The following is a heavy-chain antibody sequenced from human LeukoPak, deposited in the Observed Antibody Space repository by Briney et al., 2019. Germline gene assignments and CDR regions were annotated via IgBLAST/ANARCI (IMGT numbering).Heavy chain of an antibody. D-gene: IGHD4-23*01. V-gene: IGHV3-30-3*01. CDR3: ARDLSAGYGGNSCDY. J-gene: IGHJ4*02. Sequence: GGSLRLSCAASGFTFSSYAMHWVRQAPGKGLEWVAVISYDGSNKYYADSVKGRFTISRDNSKNTLHLQMNSLRAEDTAVYYCARDLSAGYGGNSCDYWGQGTLVTVSS. CDR2: ISYDGSNK. CDR1: GFTFSSYA.